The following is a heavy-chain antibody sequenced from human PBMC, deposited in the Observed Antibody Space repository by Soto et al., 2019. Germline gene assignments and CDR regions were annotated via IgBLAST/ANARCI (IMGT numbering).Heavy chain of an antibody. CDR2: IYYSGST. CDR3: ARGQGLGYCSGGSCYLSNGLAFDI. J-gene: IGHJ3*02. Sequence: QLQLQESGPGLVKPSETLSLTCTVSGGSISSSSYYWGWIRQPPGKGLEWIGSIYYSGSTYYNPSHKSRGTIPVDTANNQFSLKLSSVTAVNTAVYYCARGQGLGYCSGGSCYLSNGLAFDIWGQGTMVTVSS. V-gene: IGHV4-39*01. CDR1: GGSISSSSYY. D-gene: IGHD2-15*01.